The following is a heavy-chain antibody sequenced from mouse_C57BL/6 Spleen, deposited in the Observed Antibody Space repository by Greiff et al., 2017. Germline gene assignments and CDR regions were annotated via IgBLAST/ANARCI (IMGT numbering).Heavy chain of an antibody. CDR3: ARSTMVTTEFDY. J-gene: IGHJ2*01. CDR2: INPSNGGT. D-gene: IGHD2-2*01. CDR1: GYTFTSYW. V-gene: IGHV1-53*01. Sequence: QVQLKQPGPELVKPGASVKLSCKASGYTFTSYWMHWVKQRPGQGLEWIGNINPSNGGTNYNEKFKSKATLTVDKSSSTAYMQLSSLTSEDSAVYYCARSTMVTTEFDYWGQGTTLTVSS.